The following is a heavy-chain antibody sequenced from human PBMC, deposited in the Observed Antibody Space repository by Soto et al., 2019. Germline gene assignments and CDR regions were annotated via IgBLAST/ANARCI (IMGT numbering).Heavy chain of an antibody. J-gene: IGHJ6*02. D-gene: IGHD3-10*01. V-gene: IGHV1-46*01. Sequence: ASVKVSCKASGYTFTSYYMRWVRQAPGQGLEWMGIINPSGGSTSYAQKFQGRVTMTRDTSTSTVYMELSSLRSEDTAVYYCARDRTSGHYYYYGMDVWGQGTTVTVSS. CDR1: GYTFTSYY. CDR2: INPSGGST. CDR3: ARDRTSGHYYYYGMDV.